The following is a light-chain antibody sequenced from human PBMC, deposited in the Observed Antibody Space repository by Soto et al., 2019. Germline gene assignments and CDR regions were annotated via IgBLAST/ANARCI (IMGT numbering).Light chain of an antibody. Sequence: EILMTQSPATLSVSPGDRATISCRASQSISNDLAWYQQKPGKAPRRLIYDASSLQTGVPSRFSGSGSGTEFTLTISSLQPEDFATYYCLQHNRYPFTFGGGTKVEIK. CDR2: DAS. J-gene: IGKJ4*01. CDR1: QSISND. CDR3: LQHNRYPFT. V-gene: IGKV1-17*01.